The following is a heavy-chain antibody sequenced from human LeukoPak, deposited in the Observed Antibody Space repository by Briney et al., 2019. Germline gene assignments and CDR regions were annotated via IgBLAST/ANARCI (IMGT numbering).Heavy chain of an antibody. Sequence: SETLSLTCAVYGGSFSGYYWSWIRQPPGKGLEWIGEINHSGSTNYNPSLKSRVTISVDTSKNQFSLKLSSVTAADTAVYYCANSRYSGIPFDYWGQGTLVTISS. V-gene: IGHV4-34*01. J-gene: IGHJ4*02. D-gene: IGHD2-2*02. CDR2: INHSGST. CDR3: ANSRYSGIPFDY. CDR1: GGSFSGYY.